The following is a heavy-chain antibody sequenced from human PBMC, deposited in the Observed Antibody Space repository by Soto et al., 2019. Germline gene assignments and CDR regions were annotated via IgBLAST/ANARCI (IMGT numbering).Heavy chain of an antibody. V-gene: IGHV1-69*04. D-gene: IGHD2-15*01. CDR1: GGTFSSYA. CDR2: IIPILGIA. Sequence: SVKVSCKASGGTFSSYAISWVRQAPGQGLEWMGRIIPILGIANYAQKFQGRVTITADKSTSTAYMELSSLRSEDTAVYYCARDEGGYCSGGSCYYGNYYYGMDVWGQGTTVTVSS. CDR3: ARDEGGYCSGGSCYYGNYYYGMDV. J-gene: IGHJ6*02.